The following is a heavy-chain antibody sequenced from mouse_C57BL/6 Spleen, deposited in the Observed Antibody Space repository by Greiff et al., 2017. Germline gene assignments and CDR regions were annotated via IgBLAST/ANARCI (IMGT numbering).Heavy chain of an antibody. D-gene: IGHD3-3*01. V-gene: IGHV1-53*01. CDR2: INPSNGGT. J-gene: IGHJ1*03. Sequence: QVQLQQPGTELVKPGASVKLSCTASGYTFPSYWMHWVKQRPGQGLEWIGNINPSNGGTNYNEKFKSKATLTVDKSSSTAYMQLSSLPSEDSAVYSCARSHWAGGYFDVWGTGTTVTVSS. CDR3: ARSHWAGGYFDV. CDR1: GYTFPSYW.